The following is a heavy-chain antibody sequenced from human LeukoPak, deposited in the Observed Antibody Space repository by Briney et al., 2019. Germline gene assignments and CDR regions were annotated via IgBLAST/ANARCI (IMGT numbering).Heavy chain of an antibody. J-gene: IGHJ5*02. CDR3: ARDQGNTMARGDWFDP. V-gene: IGHV1-18*04. Sequence: ASVKVSCKASGYTFTSYGISWVRQAPGQGLEWMGWISAYNGNTNYAQKLQGRVTMTTDTSTSTAYMELRSLRSDDTAVYYCARDQGNTMARGDWFDPWGQGTLVTVSS. CDR1: GYTFTSYG. D-gene: IGHD3-10*01. CDR2: ISAYNGNT.